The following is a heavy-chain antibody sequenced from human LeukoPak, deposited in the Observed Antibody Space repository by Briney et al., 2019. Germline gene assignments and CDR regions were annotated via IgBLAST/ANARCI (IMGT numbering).Heavy chain of an antibody. CDR3: ARDPRTTQTLHDAFDI. D-gene: IGHD1-7*01. CDR1: GFTFSSYS. V-gene: IGHV3-21*01. CDR2: ISSSSSYI. J-gene: IGHJ3*02. Sequence: PGGSLRLSCAAYGFTFSSYSMNWVRQAPGKGLEWVSSISSSSSYIYYADSVKGRFTISRDNARNSLYLQMNSLRAEDTAVYYCARDPRTTQTLHDAFDIWGQGPMVTVSS.